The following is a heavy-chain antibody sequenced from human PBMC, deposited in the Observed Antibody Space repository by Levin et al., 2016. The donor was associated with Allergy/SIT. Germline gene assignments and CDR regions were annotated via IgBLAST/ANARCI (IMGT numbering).Heavy chain of an antibody. J-gene: IGHJ4*02. D-gene: IGHD5-18*01. CDR3: ARDGGTAMVNSYFDY. Sequence: WVRQAPGQGLEWMGIINPSGGSTSYAQKFQGRVTMTRDTSTSTVYMELSSLRSEDTAVYYCARDGGTAMVNSYFDYWGQGTLVTVSS. CDR2: INPSGGST. V-gene: IGHV1-46*01.